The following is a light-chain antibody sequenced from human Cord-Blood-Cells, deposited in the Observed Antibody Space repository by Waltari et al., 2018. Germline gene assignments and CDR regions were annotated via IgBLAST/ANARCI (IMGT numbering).Light chain of an antibody. CDR3: QQYYSYPL. CDR1: KGISSY. V-gene: IGKV1-8*01. J-gene: IGKJ4*01. CDR2: AAS. Sequence: AIRITQSPSSLSASTGDRVTITCRASKGISSYLAWYQQKPGKAPKLLIYAASTLQSGVPSRFSCSGSGTDFTLTISCLQSEYFATYYCQQYYSYPLFGGGTKVEIK.